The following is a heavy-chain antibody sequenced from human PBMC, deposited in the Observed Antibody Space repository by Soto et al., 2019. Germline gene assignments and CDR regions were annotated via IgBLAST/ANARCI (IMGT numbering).Heavy chain of an antibody. V-gene: IGHV3-33*01. CDR2: IWYDGSNK. CDR3: PRGWGVATLFDY. J-gene: IGHJ4*02. CDR1: GFTFSSYG. D-gene: IGHD5-12*01. Sequence: QVQLVESGGGVVQPGRSLRLACAASGFTFSSYGMHWVRQAPGKGLEWVAVIWYDGSNKYYADSVKGRFTISRDNSKNTLYLQMNSLRAEDTAVYYCPRGWGVATLFDYCSQGTLVTVSS.